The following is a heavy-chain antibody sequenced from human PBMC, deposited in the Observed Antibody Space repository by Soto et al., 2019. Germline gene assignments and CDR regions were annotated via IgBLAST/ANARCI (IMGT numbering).Heavy chain of an antibody. CDR2: IYYSGTT. CDR1: GASISSGDYY. V-gene: IGHV4-30-4*01. D-gene: IGHD5-12*01. J-gene: IGHJ6*02. Sequence: SETLSLTCTVSGASISSGDYYWTWIRQPPGKGLEWIGYIYYSGTTYYNPSLKSRVSISLDTSKNRFSLKLTSVTAADTGVYYCALRFGTAWGQGTTVTVSS. CDR3: ALRFGTA.